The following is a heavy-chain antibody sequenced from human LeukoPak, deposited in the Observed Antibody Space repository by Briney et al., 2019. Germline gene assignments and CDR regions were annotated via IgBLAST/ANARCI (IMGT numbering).Heavy chain of an antibody. J-gene: IGHJ6*03. CDR2: ISRSGSTK. CDR1: GFTFSDYN. V-gene: IGHV3-11*01. CDR3: ARVLRYCSGGNCYSGGLGYMDV. Sequence: GGSPRLSCAASGFTFSDYNMRWIRQAPGKGLEWVSSISRSGSTKYYADSVKGRFTISRDNAKNSLFLQMNSLRAEDTAVYYCARVLRYCSGGNCYSGGLGYMDVWGKGTTVTISS. D-gene: IGHD2-15*01.